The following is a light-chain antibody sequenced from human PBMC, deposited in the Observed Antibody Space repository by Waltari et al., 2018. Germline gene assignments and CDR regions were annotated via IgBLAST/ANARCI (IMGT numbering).Light chain of an antibody. CDR2: DNS. V-gene: IGLV3-21*03. Sequence: SYVVTQPPSVSLAPGKTATITCGGAEIGPKNVCWYQQRPGQAPVLVVYDNSDRSSGVPERFSGSNSGDTATLTISRVEVGDEADFYCQVWDSTTDHAIFGGGTKLTVL. CDR3: QVWDSTTDHAI. CDR1: EIGPKN. J-gene: IGLJ2*01.